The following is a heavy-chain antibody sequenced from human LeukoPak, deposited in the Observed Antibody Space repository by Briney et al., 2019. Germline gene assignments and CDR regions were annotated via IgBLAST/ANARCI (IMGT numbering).Heavy chain of an antibody. CDR3: ASGSGDGRDQYVDT. D-gene: IGHD5-12*01. Sequence: SETLSLTCTVSGGSISSYYWGGFGQSPGRGRGWVGSRYHSGSTYYNPSLLSRVTKTVDTSKNQFSLKLSSVTAADTAVYFCASGSGDGRDQYVDTWGQGTQVTVSS. J-gene: IGHJ4*02. CDR2: RYHSGST. V-gene: IGHV4-59*12. CDR1: GGSISSYY.